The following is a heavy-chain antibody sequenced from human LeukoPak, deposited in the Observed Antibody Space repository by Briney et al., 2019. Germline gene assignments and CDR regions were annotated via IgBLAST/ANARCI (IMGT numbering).Heavy chain of an antibody. CDR3: ARDRDGLDY. CDR1: GFTFSSYS. V-gene: IGHV3-48*01. Sequence: TGGSLRLSCAASGFTFSSYSMNWVRQAPGKGLEWVSYISITSSTIYYADSVKGRFTISRHNAKNSLYLQMNSLRAEDTAVYYCARDRDGLDYWGQGTVVTVSS. D-gene: IGHD5-24*01. CDR2: ISITSSTI. J-gene: IGHJ4*02.